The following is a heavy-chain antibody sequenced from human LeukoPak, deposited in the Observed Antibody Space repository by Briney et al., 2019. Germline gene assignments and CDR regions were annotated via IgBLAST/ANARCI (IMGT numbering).Heavy chain of an antibody. J-gene: IGHJ4*02. Sequence: KASETLSLTCTVSGGSISGYYWTWIRQPPGKGLEWIGYIYYSGSTDYNPSLRSRATISVDTSKNQFSLQLSAVTAADTAVYYCARSVVGGYSDYWGQGTLVTVSS. V-gene: IGHV4-59*01. CDR1: GGSISGYY. CDR3: ARSVVGGYSDY. CDR2: IYYSGST. D-gene: IGHD3-16*01.